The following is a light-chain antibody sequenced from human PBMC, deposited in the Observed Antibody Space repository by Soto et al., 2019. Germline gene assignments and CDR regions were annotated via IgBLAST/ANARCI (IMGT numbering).Light chain of an antibody. V-gene: IGKV1-39*01. J-gene: IGKJ1*01. CDR3: QQSYSTPPT. CDR2: AAS. Sequence: DIHMSQCPSFLSTNVGDRVTITCRASQSISSYLNWYQQKPGKAPKLLIYAASSLQSGVPSRFSGSGSGTDFTLTISSLQPEDFATYYCQQSYSTPPTFGQGTKVDIK. CDR1: QSISSY.